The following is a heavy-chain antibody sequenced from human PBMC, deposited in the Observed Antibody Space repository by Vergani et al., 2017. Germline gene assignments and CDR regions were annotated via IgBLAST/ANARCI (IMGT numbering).Heavy chain of an antibody. CDR2: ISGSGGST. J-gene: IGHJ6*02. D-gene: IGHD5-12*01. CDR1: GFTFNHYA. V-gene: IGHV3-23*01. Sequence: EVQLLESGGDLVQPGGSLRLSCAASGFTFNHYAMNWVRQAPGKGLEWVSGISGSGGSTYYASSVKGRFTISRDSSKNTLYLQMNSLSAGDTAVYYCAKAMPRNSGYDYRGYYHALDVWGQGTTVTVSS. CDR3: AKAMPRNSGYDYRGYYHALDV.